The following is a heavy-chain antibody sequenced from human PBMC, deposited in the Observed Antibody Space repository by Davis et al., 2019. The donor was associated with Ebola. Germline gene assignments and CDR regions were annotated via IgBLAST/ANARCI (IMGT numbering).Heavy chain of an antibody. CDR2: ISSSGSTI. CDR3: ARGHNWFDP. J-gene: IGHJ5*02. V-gene: IGHV3-11*04. CDR1: GFTFSAFY. Sequence: GGSLRLSCAASGFTFSAFYMTWIRQAPGRGLEWVSYISSSGSTIYYADSVKGRFTISRDNAKNSLYLQMDSLRAEDTAVYYCARGHNWFDPWGQGTLVTVSS.